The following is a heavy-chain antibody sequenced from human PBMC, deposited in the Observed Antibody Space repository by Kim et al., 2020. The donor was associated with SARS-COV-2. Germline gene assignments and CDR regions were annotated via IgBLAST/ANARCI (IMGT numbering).Heavy chain of an antibody. CDR2: ISAYNGNT. V-gene: IGHV1-18*01. Sequence: ASVKVSCKASGYTFTSYGISWVRQAPGQGLEWMGWISAYNGNTNYAQKLQGRVTMTTDTSTSTAYMELRSLRSDDTAVYYCARDDTPNSGWYDPYYYGMDVWGQGTTVTVSS. J-gene: IGHJ6*02. CDR1: GYTFTSYG. CDR3: ARDDTPNSGWYDPYYYGMDV. D-gene: IGHD6-19*01.